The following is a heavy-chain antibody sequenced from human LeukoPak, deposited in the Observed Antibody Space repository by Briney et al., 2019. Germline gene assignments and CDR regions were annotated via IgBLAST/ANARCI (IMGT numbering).Heavy chain of an antibody. CDR3: AKDAAASPGGLIDY. J-gene: IGHJ4*02. CDR2: IYGGGST. CDR1: GFTVSSNF. Sequence: PGGSLRLSCAASGFTVSSNFMAWVRQAPGKGLEWVSVIYGGGSTFYADSVKGRSTISRDNSKNTLYLQMNSLRAEDTAVYYCAKDAAASPGGLIDYWGQGTLVTVSS. V-gene: IGHV3-66*02. D-gene: IGHD6-13*01.